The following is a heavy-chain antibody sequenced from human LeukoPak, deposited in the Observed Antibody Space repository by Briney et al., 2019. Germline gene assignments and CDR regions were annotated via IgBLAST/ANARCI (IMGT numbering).Heavy chain of an antibody. CDR2: SSSGSSTI. V-gene: IGHV3-48*04. D-gene: IGHD5-24*01. CDR3: ARGEQDMATMSIDY. Sequence: GMSLRLSCAASGFTFSTYAMNWVRQAPGKGLEWVSYSSSGSSTIYYADSVKGRFTISRDNAKNSLYLQMHSLRAEDTAVYYCARGEQDMATMSIDYWGQGALVTVSS. CDR1: GFTFSTYA. J-gene: IGHJ4*02.